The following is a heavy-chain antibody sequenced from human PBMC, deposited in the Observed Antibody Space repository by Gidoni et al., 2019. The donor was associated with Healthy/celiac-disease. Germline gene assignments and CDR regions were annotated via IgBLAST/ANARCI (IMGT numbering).Heavy chain of an antibody. J-gene: IGHJ4*02. V-gene: IGHV4-39*07. CDR3: ARGGVRYCSGGSCYSEDY. Sequence: QLQLPESGPGLVKPSETLSLTCTVSGGSISSSSYYWGWIRQPPGKGLEWIGSIYYSGSTYYNPSLKSRVTISVDTSKNQFSLKLSSVTAADTAVYYCARGGVRYCSGGSCYSEDYWGQGTLVTVSS. CDR2: IYYSGST. D-gene: IGHD2-15*01. CDR1: GGSISSSSYY.